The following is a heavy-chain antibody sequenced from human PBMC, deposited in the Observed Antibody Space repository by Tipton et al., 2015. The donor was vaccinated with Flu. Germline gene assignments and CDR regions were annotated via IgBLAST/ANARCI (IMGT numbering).Heavy chain of an antibody. D-gene: IGHD3-10*02. V-gene: IGHV4-39*01. CDR3: AILSYYDVDLKNFYFDY. Sequence: TLSLTCTVSSGSIRSTNYFCAWIRQPPGKRLELIGSIYPSGTAYYNPSLKSRLTISVDTSMSQFSLMLRSVTAADTAVYCCAILSYYDVDLKNFYFDYWGQGALVTVSS. CDR2: IYPSGTA. CDR1: SGSIRSTNYF. J-gene: IGHJ4*02.